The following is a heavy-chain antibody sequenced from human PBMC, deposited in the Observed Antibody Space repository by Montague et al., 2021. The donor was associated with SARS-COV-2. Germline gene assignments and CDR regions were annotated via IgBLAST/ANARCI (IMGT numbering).Heavy chain of an antibody. D-gene: IGHD2-15*01. CDR1: GGSISSFY. V-gene: IGHV4-59*08. J-gene: IGHJ4*02. CDR2: ISDSGST. Sequence: ETLSLTCTVSGGSISSFYWSWFRQPPGKGLEWIGYISDSGSTNYSPSLTSRVTMSVDTSKNQFSLKVNSVTAADTAVYYCARHYSATLPAVYWGQGTLVTVSS. CDR3: ARHYSATLPAVY.